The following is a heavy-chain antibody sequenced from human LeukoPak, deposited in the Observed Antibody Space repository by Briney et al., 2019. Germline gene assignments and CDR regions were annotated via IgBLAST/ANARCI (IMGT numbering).Heavy chain of an antibody. J-gene: IGHJ4*02. V-gene: IGHV3-48*02. CDR1: GFTFSAYS. CDR3: ARVRSGWYDDY. CDR2: ISPTSDIV. D-gene: IGHD6-19*01. Sequence: GGSLRLSCAASGFTFSAYSMSWVRQAPGKGLEWVSFISPTSDIVFHADSVKGRFTISRDNAKNSLYLQMNSLRDEDTAVYYCARVRSGWYDDYWGQGALVTVSS.